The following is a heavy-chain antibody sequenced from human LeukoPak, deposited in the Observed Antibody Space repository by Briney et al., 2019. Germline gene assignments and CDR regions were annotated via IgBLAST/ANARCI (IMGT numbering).Heavy chain of an antibody. CDR1: GFTFSSYA. CDR2: FSGSGGNT. CDR3: ARGVPKTSYYYYYMDV. J-gene: IGHJ6*03. D-gene: IGHD4-11*01. Sequence: GGSLRLSCAASGFTFSSYAMSWVRQAPGKGLEWVSTFSGSGGNTYYADSVKGRFTISRDNAKNSLYLQMNSLRAEDTAVYYCARGVPKTSYYYYYMDVWGKGTTVTVSS. V-gene: IGHV3-23*01.